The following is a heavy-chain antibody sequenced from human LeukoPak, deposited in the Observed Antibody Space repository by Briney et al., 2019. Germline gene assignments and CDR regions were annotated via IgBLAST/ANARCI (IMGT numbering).Heavy chain of an antibody. CDR3: AREDGSGSYYSFPY. Sequence: PSETLSLTCAVSGGSISSSNWWSWARQPPGKGLEWIGEIYHSGSTNYNPSLKNRVTISVDKSKNQFSLKLSSVTAADTAVYYCAREDGSGSYYSFPYWGQGTLVTVSS. CDR1: GGSISSSNW. J-gene: IGHJ4*02. D-gene: IGHD3-10*01. CDR2: IYHSGST. V-gene: IGHV4-4*02.